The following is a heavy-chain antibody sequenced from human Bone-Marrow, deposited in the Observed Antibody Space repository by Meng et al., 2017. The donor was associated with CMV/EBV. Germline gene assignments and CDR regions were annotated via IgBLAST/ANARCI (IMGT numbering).Heavy chain of an antibody. Sequence: GGSLSLCCAASGFPFSGSAMHWVRQASGKGLEWVGRIRSKANSYATAYAASVKGRFTISRDDSKNTAYLQMNSLKTEDTAVYYCTSLSYDSSGYYQLYGMDVWGQGTTVTVSS. J-gene: IGHJ6*02. V-gene: IGHV3-73*01. D-gene: IGHD3-22*01. CDR2: IRSKANSYAT. CDR1: GFPFSGSA. CDR3: TSLSYDSSGYYQLYGMDV.